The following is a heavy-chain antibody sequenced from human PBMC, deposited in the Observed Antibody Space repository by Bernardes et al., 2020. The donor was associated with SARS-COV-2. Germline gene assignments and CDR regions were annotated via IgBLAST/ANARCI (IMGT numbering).Heavy chain of an antibody. V-gene: IGHV4-31*03. Sequence: SETLSLTRTVSGGSISSGGYYWSWIRQHPGKGLEWIGYIYYSGSTYYNPSLKSRVTISVDTSKNQFSLKLSSVTAADTAVYYCARVRLWFGELLLPDAFDIWGQGTMVTVSS. CDR1: GGSISSGGYY. CDR3: ARVRLWFGELLLPDAFDI. J-gene: IGHJ3*02. CDR2: IYYSGST. D-gene: IGHD3-10*01.